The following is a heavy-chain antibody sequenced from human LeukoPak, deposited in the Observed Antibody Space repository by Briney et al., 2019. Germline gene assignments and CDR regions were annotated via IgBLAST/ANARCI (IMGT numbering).Heavy chain of an antibody. CDR2: IIPNGGGT. Sequence: ASLKVSCKTSGYTFTDYYIHWVRQAPGQGLEWMGWIIPNGGGTYYAQKFQGRVTMTRDTSISTAYMEVYTLTSDDTAIYYCASGASDYDVNRRPLHYWGQGTLVTVSS. CDR3: ASGASDYDVNRRPLHY. CDR1: GYTFTDYY. J-gene: IGHJ4*02. D-gene: IGHD5-12*01. V-gene: IGHV1-2*02.